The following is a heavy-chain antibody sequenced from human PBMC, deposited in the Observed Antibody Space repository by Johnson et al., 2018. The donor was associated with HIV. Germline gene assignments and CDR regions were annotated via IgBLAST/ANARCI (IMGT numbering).Heavy chain of an antibody. V-gene: IGHV3-30*02. CDR3: AKALGVYCDYVLDAFDI. CDR2: IRYDGSNK. J-gene: IGHJ3*02. CDR1: AFTFSSFG. Sequence: QVQVVESGGGVVQPGGSLRLSCAASAFTFSSFGMHWVRQAPGKGLEWVSFIRYDGSNKYYADSVKGRFTISRDNSKNTLYLQLNSLRAEDTAVYYCAKALGVYCDYVLDAFDILGKGTMVTVSS. D-gene: IGHD4-17*01.